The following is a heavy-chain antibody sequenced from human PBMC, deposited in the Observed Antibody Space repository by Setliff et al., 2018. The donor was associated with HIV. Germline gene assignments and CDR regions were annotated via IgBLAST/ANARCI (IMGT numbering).Heavy chain of an antibody. Sequence: PGAALKISCKGSGYSFTSYWIGWVRQMHEKGLEWMGIVYPGDSESRYSPTFQGQVTISAAKSISTAYLQWSSLNASDTAMYYCASSITVAGGRSYQYYAMAVWGQGTTVTVSS. D-gene: IGHD3-16*01. CDR3: ASSITVAGGRSYQYYAMAV. J-gene: IGHJ6*02. CDR2: VYPGDSES. CDR1: GYSFTSYW. V-gene: IGHV5-51*01.